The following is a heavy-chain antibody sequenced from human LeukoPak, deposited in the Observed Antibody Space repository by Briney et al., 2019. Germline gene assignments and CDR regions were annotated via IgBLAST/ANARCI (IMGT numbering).Heavy chain of an antibody. CDR1: GFTFSSYS. Sequence: PGGSLRLSCAASGFTFSSYSMSWVRQAPGKGLEWVSAISGSGGSTYYADSVKGRFTISRDNSKNTLYLQMNSLRAEDTAVYYCAKSVGASPYYFDYWGQGTLVTVSS. V-gene: IGHV3-23*01. D-gene: IGHD1-26*01. CDR2: ISGSGGST. J-gene: IGHJ4*02. CDR3: AKSVGASPYYFDY.